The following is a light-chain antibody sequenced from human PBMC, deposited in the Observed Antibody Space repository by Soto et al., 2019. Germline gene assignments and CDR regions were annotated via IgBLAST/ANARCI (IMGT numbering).Light chain of an antibody. CDR2: DAS. Sequence: EVVLTQSPPTLSLSPGEGATLSCRASQSVITYLAWYQQKPGQAPRLLIYDASNRATGIPARFSGSGSGTDFTLTISSLEPEDFALYYCQQRTNWSWTFGQGTKVEIK. CDR1: QSVITY. J-gene: IGKJ1*01. V-gene: IGKV3-11*01. CDR3: QQRTNWSWT.